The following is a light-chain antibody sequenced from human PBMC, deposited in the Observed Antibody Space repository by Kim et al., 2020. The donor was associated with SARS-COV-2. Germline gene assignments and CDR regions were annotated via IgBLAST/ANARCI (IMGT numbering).Light chain of an antibody. CDR3: QQYNNWPIT. CDR1: QSISSN. V-gene: IGKV3-15*01. Sequence: EIVMTQSPATLSVSPGERATLSCRASQSISSNLAWYQQKPGQAPRLLIYGVSTRATDIPARFSGSGSGTEFTLTISSLQSEDFAVYYCQQYNNWPITFGQGTRLEIK. J-gene: IGKJ5*01. CDR2: GVS.